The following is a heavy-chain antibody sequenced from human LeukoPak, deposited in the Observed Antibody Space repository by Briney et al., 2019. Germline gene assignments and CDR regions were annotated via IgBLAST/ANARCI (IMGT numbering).Heavy chain of an antibody. CDR2: ISSSGSTI. V-gene: IGHV3-11*04. J-gene: IGHJ4*02. CDR1: GFTFSDYY. D-gene: IGHD2-2*01. CDR3: AEDQQLQPFHY. Sequence: GGSLRLSCAASGFTFSDYYMSWIRQAPGKGLEWISYISSSGSTIYYADSVKGRFTISRDNSKNTLYLQMNSLRTEDTSVYYCAEDQQLQPFHYWGQGTLVTVSS.